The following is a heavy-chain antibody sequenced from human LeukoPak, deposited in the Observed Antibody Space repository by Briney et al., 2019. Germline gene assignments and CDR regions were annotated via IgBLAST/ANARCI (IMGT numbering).Heavy chain of an antibody. J-gene: IGHJ5*02. CDR3: AKGYDSSGYYYVGWFDP. Sequence: SGGSLRLSCAASGFTFSSYGMHWVRQAPGKGLEWVAVIWYDGSNKYYADSVKGQFTISRDSSKNTLYLQMNSLRAEDTAVYYCAKGYDSSGYYYVGWFDPWGQGTLVTVSS. D-gene: IGHD3-22*01. CDR1: GFTFSSYG. V-gene: IGHV3-33*06. CDR2: IWYDGSNK.